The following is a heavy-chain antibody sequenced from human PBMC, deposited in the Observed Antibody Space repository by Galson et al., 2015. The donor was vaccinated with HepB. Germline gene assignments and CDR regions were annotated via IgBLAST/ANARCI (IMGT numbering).Heavy chain of an antibody. D-gene: IGHD1-26*01. Sequence: SLRLSCAASGFTFSGSAMHWVRQASGKGLEWVGRIRSKANSYATAYAASVKGSFTISRDDSKNTAYLQMHSLKTEDTAVYYCTRPIPKSSGSYPDYYYGMDVWGQATTVTVSS. V-gene: IGHV3-73*01. CDR3: TRPIPKSSGSYPDYYYGMDV. CDR2: IRSKANSYAT. J-gene: IGHJ6*02. CDR1: GFTFSGSA.